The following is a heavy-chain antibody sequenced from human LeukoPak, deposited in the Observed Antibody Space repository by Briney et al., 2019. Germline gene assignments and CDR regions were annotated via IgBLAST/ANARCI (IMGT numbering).Heavy chain of an antibody. Sequence: ASVKVSCKASAYTFTSYAMHWVRQAPGQRLEWMGWINAGNGNTKYSQKFQGRVTITRDTSASTAYMELSSLRSEDTAVYYCAREGLVLPFDYWGQGTLVTVSS. J-gene: IGHJ4*02. D-gene: IGHD4/OR15-4a*01. CDR3: AREGLVLPFDY. CDR2: INAGNGNT. CDR1: AYTFTSYA. V-gene: IGHV1-3*01.